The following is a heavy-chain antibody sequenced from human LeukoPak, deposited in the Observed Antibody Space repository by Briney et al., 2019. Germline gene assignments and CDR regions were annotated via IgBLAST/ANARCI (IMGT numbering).Heavy chain of an antibody. V-gene: IGHV3-53*01. Sequence: PGGSLRLSCAASGFTVISNYMSWVRQAPGKGLEWVSVIYSGGSTYYADSVEGRFTISRDNSKNTLYLQMNSLRAEDTAVYYCARDSGVRYFDYWGQGTLVTVSS. D-gene: IGHD3-10*01. CDR1: GFTVISNY. CDR3: ARDSGVRYFDY. CDR2: IYSGGST. J-gene: IGHJ4*02.